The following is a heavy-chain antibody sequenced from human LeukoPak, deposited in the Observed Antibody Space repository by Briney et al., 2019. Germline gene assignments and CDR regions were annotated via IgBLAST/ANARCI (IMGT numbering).Heavy chain of an antibody. D-gene: IGHD1-26*01. CDR2: ISSSSSTI. CDR1: GFTFSSYS. J-gene: IGHJ3*02. Sequence: GGSLRLSCAASGFTFSSYSMNWVRQAPGKGLEWVSYISSSSSTIYYADSVKGRFTISRDNAKNSLYLQMNSLRAEDTAVYYCARVRYRVGVSTDIWGQGTMVTVSS. V-gene: IGHV3-48*04. CDR3: ARVRYRVGVSTDI.